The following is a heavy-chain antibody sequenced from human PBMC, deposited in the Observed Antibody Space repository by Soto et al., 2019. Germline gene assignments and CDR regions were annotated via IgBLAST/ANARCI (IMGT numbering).Heavy chain of an antibody. CDR1: GFTFRSYS. CDR2: ISTXSSTL. J-gene: IGHJ4*02. V-gene: IGHV3-48*01. Sequence: GXSRRLSCAASGFTFRSYSMNWVRQAPGNGLEWVXYISTXSSTLYPAASXXGRFTISXXXAKNSLYLQMNSMRAEDTAVYYCARDINIFDYWGQGTLVTVSS. CDR3: ARDINIFDY.